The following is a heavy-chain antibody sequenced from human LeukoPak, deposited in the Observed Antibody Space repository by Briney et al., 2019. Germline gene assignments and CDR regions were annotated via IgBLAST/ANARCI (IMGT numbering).Heavy chain of an antibody. D-gene: IGHD2-2*01. CDR2: IWYDGSNK. CDR1: GFTFSSYA. CDR3: ARDHGSTSCMYYFDY. Sequence: GGSLRLSCAASGFTFSSYAMHWVRQAPGKGLEWVAVIWYDGSNKYYADSVKGRFTISRDNSKNTLYLQMNSLRAEDTAVYYCARDHGSTSCMYYFDYWGQGTLVTVSS. V-gene: IGHV3-33*08. J-gene: IGHJ4*02.